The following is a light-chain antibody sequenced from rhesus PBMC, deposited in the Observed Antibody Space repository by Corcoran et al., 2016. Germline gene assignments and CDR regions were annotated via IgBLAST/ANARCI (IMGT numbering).Light chain of an antibody. J-gene: IGKJ2*01. CDR3: SQHRSGYS. CDR2: GAS. V-gene: IGKV3-10*01. Sequence: QVILTQSPATLSLSPGERATLSRRASQCVSSYLAWYQQKPGQAPRLLLYGASSRATGIPDRFRGRGAGTDFTLPISSLEPEDVGVYRCSQHRSGYSFGQGTKVGIK. CDR1: QCVSSY.